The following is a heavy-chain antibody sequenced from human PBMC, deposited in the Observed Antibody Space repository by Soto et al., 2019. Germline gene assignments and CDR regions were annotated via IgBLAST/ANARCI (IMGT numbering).Heavy chain of an antibody. J-gene: IGHJ6*02. Sequence: EVQLVESGGGLVQPGGSLKVSCAASGFTFSDSTIHWVRQASGKGLEWVGRIRSEVYSYATVCAASVKDRFTISRDDSKNTAYLQMNSLKIEDTSVYYCSRCSWSYGMDVWGPGTTVTVSS. D-gene: IGHD3-10*02. CDR2: IRSEVYSYAT. V-gene: IGHV3-73*02. CDR3: SRCSWSYGMDV. CDR1: GFTFSDST.